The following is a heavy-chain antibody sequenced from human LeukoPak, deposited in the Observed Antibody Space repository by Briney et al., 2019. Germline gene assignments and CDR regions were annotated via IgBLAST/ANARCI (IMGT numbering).Heavy chain of an antibody. V-gene: IGHV3-23*01. D-gene: IGHD3-3*01. CDR3: AKGHSYDFWSAFYFDY. CDR1: GFTLSNYA. Sequence: GGSLRLSCAASGFTLSNYAMSWVRQAPGKGLEWVSAISGSGGSTYYADSVKGRFTISRDNSKNTLYLQMNSLRAEDTAVYYCAKGHSYDFWSAFYFDYWGQGTLVTVSS. CDR2: ISGSGGST. J-gene: IGHJ4*02.